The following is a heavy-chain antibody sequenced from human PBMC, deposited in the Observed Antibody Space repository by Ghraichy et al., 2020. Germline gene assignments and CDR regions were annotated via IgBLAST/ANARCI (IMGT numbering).Heavy chain of an antibody. D-gene: IGHD6-19*01. V-gene: IGHV4-38-2*02. CDR2: IYHSGGT. J-gene: IGHJ6*02. CDR1: GYSISSGYY. CDR3: AKASYSSAWNQDHYGMDV. Sequence: SETLSLTCSVSGYSISSGYYWGWIRQPPGKGLEWIGSIYHSGGTYYNQSLKSRVTISVDTSKNQFSLKPSSVTAADTAIYYCAKASYSSAWNQDHYGMDVWGQGTTVTVSS.